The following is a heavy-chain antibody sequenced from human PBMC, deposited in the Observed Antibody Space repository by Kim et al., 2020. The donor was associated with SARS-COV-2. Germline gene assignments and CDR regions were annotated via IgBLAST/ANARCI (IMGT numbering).Heavy chain of an antibody. D-gene: IGHD3-22*01. CDR2: ISSNGGST. V-gene: IGHV3-64D*06. CDR1: GFTFSSYP. CDR3: VKDPFYYDSSGYYGYFDY. J-gene: IGHJ4*02. Sequence: GGSLRLSCSASGFTFSSYPMHWVRQAPGKGLEYVSAISSNGGSTYYADSVKGRFIISRDNFKNTLFLQMSNLRAEDTALYYCVKDPFYYDSSGYYGYFDYWGQGTLVTVSS.